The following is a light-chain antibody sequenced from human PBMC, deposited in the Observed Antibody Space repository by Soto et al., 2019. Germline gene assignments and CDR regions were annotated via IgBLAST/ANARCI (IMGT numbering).Light chain of an antibody. J-gene: IGKJ1*01. V-gene: IGKV1-5*03. CDR3: QNYNSYSEE. CDR2: KAS. Sequence: DIHMTQSPSTLSSSVGDRVTITCRASQSISSWLAWYQQKPGKAPKLLIYKASTLKSGVPSRFSGSGSGTEFTLTISSLQPDDFATYYCQNYNSYSEEFGQGTKVDIK. CDR1: QSISSW.